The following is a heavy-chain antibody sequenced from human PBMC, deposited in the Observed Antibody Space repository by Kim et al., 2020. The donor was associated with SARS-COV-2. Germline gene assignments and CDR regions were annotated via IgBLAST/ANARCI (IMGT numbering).Heavy chain of an antibody. J-gene: IGHJ4*02. CDR2: IYPGDSDT. V-gene: IGHV5-51*01. D-gene: IGHD6-13*01. CDR1: GYSFTSYW. CDR3: ARQVGAAGVFLLADY. Sequence: GESLKISCKGSGYSFTSYWIGWVRQMPGKGLEWMGIIYPGDSDTRYSPSFQGQVTISADKSISTAYLQWSSLKASDTAMYYCARQVGAAGVFLLADYWGQGTLVTVSS.